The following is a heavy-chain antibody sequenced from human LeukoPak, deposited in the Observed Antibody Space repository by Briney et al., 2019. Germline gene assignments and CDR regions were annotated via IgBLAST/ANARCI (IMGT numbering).Heavy chain of an antibody. CDR3: AREGMATSRY. Sequence: ASETLSLTCTVSGGSISSYYWSWIRQPPGKGLEWIGEINHSGSTNYNPSLKSRVTISVDTSKNQFSLKLSSVTAADTAVYYCAREGMATSRYWGQGTLVTVSS. CDR1: GGSISSYY. J-gene: IGHJ4*02. D-gene: IGHD5-12*01. V-gene: IGHV4-34*01. CDR2: INHSGST.